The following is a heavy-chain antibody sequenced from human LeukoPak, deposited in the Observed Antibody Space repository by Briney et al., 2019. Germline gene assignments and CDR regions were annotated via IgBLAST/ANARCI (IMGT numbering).Heavy chain of an antibody. J-gene: IGHJ4*02. CDR2: IWYDGSNK. CDR3: ARAIREYTYGSAFDY. V-gene: IGHV3-33*01. D-gene: IGHD5-18*01. Sequence: GGSLRLSCAASGFTFSNYGMHWVRQAPGKGLEWVAVIWYDGSNKYYADFLKGRFTISRDNSKNTLYLQLNSLRAEDMAVYYCARAIREYTYGSAFDYWGQGTLVTVSS. CDR1: GFTFSNYG.